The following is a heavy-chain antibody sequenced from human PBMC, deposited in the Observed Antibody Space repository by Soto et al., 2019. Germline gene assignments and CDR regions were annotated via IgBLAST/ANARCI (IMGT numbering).Heavy chain of an antibody. Sequence: QVQLVESGGGVVQPGRSLTLSCAASGFTFSRFSMHWVRQAPGKGLAWVVVISYDGSNTHYAESVKGRFNISRDDSKNTVYLQMNNLRGEDSAVYYCARDHGMFLSYYYYGMDVWGQGTTVTVSS. D-gene: IGHD3-10*02. CDR1: GFTFSRFS. V-gene: IGHV3-30-3*01. CDR3: ARDHGMFLSYYYYGMDV. CDR2: ISYDGSNT. J-gene: IGHJ6*02.